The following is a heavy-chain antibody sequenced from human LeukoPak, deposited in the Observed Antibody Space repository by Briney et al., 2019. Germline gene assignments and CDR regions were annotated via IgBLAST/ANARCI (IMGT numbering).Heavy chain of an antibody. Sequence: SETLSLTCGVSGVPFSNYYWSWVRQSPTQGLEWIGEINHSGYTNYNPSLKSRVTMSIDTSKNQFSLKLTSVTAAAAGVYYCTRAVAGHPDWGQGTLVTVSS. CDR1: GVPFSNYY. CDR3: TRAVAGHPD. D-gene: IGHD6-19*01. CDR2: INHSGYT. V-gene: IGHV4-34*01. J-gene: IGHJ4*02.